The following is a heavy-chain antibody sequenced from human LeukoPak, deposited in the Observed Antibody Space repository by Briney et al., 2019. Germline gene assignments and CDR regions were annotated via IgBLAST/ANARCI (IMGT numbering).Heavy chain of an antibody. Sequence: GGSLRLSCAASGFTFSSYGMHWVRQAPGKGLEWVAFIRYDGSNKYYADSVKGRFTISRDNSKNTLNLQMNSLRAEDTAVYYCAKDRLAVAGSGDYYYMDVWGKGTTVTVSS. D-gene: IGHD6-19*01. CDR2: IRYDGSNK. V-gene: IGHV3-30*02. J-gene: IGHJ6*03. CDR1: GFTFSSYG. CDR3: AKDRLAVAGSGDYYYMDV.